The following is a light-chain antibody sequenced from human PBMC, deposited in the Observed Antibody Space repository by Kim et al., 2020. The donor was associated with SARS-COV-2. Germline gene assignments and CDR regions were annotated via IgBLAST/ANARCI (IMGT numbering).Light chain of an antibody. CDR1: NIGSKN. CDR3: QVWDSSTAYVV. Sequence: ALGQTARITCGGNNIGSKNVHWYQQKPGQAPVLVIYGDSNRPSGIPERFSGSNSGNTATLTISRAQAGDEADYYCQVWDSSTAYVVFGGGTQLTVL. J-gene: IGLJ2*01. CDR2: GDS. V-gene: IGLV3-9*01.